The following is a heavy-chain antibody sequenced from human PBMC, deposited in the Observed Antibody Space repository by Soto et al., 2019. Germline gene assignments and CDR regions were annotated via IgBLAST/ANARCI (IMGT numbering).Heavy chain of an antibody. CDR2: ISAYNGNT. CDR3: ARDLAVGLVDY. D-gene: IGHD6-19*01. V-gene: IGHV1-18*01. J-gene: IGHJ4*02. CDR1: GYTFTSYG. Sequence: QVQLVQSGAEVKKPGASVKVSCKASGYTFTSYGISWVRQAPGQGLEWMGWISAYNGNTKYAQKLQGRATMTTDTSPSTAYMAVRSLRSDDTAVYYCARDLAVGLVDYWGQGTLVTVSS.